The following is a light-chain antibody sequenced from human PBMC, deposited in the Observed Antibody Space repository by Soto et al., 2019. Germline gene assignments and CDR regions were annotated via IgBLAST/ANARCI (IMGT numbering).Light chain of an antibody. CDR3: GSYADSNNYV. J-gene: IGLJ1*01. V-gene: IGLV2-8*01. Sequence: QSALTQPPSASGSPGQSVTISCTGTSSDVGGYNYVSWYQQYPGKAPKIMIYEVSKRPSGVPDRFSGSKSGNTASLTVSGLQAEDEADYYCGSYADSNNYVFGTGTKSPS. CDR1: SSDVGGYNY. CDR2: EVS.